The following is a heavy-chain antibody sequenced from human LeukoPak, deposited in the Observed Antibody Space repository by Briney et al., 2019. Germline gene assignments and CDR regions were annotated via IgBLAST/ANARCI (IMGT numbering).Heavy chain of an antibody. CDR1: GFTFSDTW. CDR3: ARGGRIAVHFAGEY. V-gene: IGHV3-74*01. D-gene: IGHD6-19*01. J-gene: IGHJ4*02. CDR2: IRSDGSDT. Sequence: GGSLRLSCAASGFTFSDTWMHWVRQAPGKGLVWVSRIRSDGSDTRYAESVKGRFTISRDNAKNTLYLQMNSLRAEDTAVYYCARGGRIAVHFAGEYWGQGILVTVSS.